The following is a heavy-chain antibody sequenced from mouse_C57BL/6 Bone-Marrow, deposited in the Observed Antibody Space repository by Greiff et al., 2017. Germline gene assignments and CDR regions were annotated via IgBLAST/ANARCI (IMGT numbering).Heavy chain of an antibody. V-gene: IGHV1-55*01. D-gene: IGHD4-1*01. Sequence: VQLQHPGAELVKPGASVKMSCKASGYTFTSYWITWVKQRPGQGLEWIGDIYPTSGRTNYNEKFKSKAILTVDTSSNTAYMQLSSLTSEDSAVFYCERSGPLGRSFDYWGQGTTLTVSS. CDR1: GYTFTSYW. CDR2: IYPTSGRT. CDR3: ERSGPLGRSFDY. J-gene: IGHJ2*01.